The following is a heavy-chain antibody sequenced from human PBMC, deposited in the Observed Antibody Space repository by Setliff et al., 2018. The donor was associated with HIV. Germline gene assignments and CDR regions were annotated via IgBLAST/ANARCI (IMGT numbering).Heavy chain of an antibody. CDR1: GGSISSGSYY. CDR3: ARSRGRWQLVIYY. CDR2: IYTSGST. Sequence: PSETLSLTCTVSGGSISSGSYYWSWIRQPAGKGLEWIGRIYTSGSTNYNPSLKSRVTISVDTSKNQFSLKLSSVTAADTAVYYCARSRGRWQLVIYYWGQGTLVTAPQ. D-gene: IGHD6-6*01. J-gene: IGHJ4*02. V-gene: IGHV4-61*02.